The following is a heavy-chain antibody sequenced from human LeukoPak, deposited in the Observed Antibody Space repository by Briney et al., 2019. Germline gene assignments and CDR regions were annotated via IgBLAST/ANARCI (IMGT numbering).Heavy chain of an antibody. J-gene: IGHJ6*03. V-gene: IGHV1-2*02. CDR2: INPNSGGT. D-gene: IGHD3-22*01. Sequence: ASVKVSCKASGYTFTGYYMHWVRQAPGQGLEWMGWINPNSGGTNYAQKLQGRVTMTRDTSISTAYMELSRLRSEDTAVYYCARGLAPYSYEYSGHDPYYYYNMDVWGKGTTVIISS. CDR1: GYTFTGYY. CDR3: ARGLAPYSYEYSGHDPYYYYNMDV.